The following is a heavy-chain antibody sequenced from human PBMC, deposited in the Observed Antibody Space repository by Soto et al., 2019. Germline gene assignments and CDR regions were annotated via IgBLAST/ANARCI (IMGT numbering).Heavy chain of an antibody. CDR3: AASTVWVLTNGY. J-gene: IGHJ4*02. D-gene: IGHD2-8*01. CDR1: GFTFTSSA. CDR2: IVVGSGNT. V-gene: IGHV1-58*01. Sequence: SVKVSCKASGFTFTSSAVQWVRQARGQRLEWIGWIVVGSGNTNYAQKFQERVTITRDMSTSTAYMELSSLRSEDTAVYYCAASTVWVLTNGYWGQGTLVTVSS.